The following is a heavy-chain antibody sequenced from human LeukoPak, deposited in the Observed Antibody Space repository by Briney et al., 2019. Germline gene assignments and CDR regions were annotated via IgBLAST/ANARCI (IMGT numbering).Heavy chain of an antibody. V-gene: IGHV3-7*01. CDR3: ATYGY. Sequence: PGESLRLSCAASGFTFKKYWMNWVRQVPGKGLECLANIKEGGSETYYADSVKGRFTISRDNPKKSLYLQMNSLRAEDTAVYYCATYGYWGQGTLVTVSS. CDR2: IKEGGSET. D-gene: IGHD3-10*01. J-gene: IGHJ4*02. CDR1: GFTFKKYW.